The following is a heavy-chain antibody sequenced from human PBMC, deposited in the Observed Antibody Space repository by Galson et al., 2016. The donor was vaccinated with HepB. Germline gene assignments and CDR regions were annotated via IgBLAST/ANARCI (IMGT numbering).Heavy chain of an antibody. D-gene: IGHD2/OR15-2a*01. CDR1: GFTLSSYS. CDR3: LSWGLSSNY. Sequence: SLRLSCAASGFTLSSYSMNWVRQAPGKGLEWVSSISTSSSYIYYADSVVGRSTISRDNAKNSLYLQMDSLRAEDTAVYYCLSWGLSSNYWGQGALVTVSP. V-gene: IGHV3-21*01. CDR2: ISTSSSYI. J-gene: IGHJ4*02.